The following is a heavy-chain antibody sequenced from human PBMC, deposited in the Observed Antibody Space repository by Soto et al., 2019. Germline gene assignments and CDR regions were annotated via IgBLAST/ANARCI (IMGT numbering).Heavy chain of an antibody. D-gene: IGHD3-10*01. CDR2: ISGGSKSI. CDR3: VRDSRRGYGMDV. CDR1: GFTFSSHI. Sequence: EVQLVESGGGLVQPGGSLRLSCVASGFTFSSHIMNWVRQAPGKGLEWVSYISGGSKSIYYAASVKGRFTISRDNAKNSLYLEMNSLREEDTAVYSCVRDSRRGYGMDVWGPGTTVTVSS. V-gene: IGHV3-48*02. J-gene: IGHJ6*02.